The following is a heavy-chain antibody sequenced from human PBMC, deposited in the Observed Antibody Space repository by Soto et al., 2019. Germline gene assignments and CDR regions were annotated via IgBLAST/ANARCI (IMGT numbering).Heavy chain of an antibody. CDR3: AREARRVVVPAAIIYYYYMDV. CDR2: ISSSSSYI. D-gene: IGHD2-2*01. J-gene: IGHJ6*03. Sequence: GGSLRLSCAASGFTFSSYSMNWVRQAPGKGLEWVSSISSSSSYIYYADSVKGRFTISRDNAKNSLYLQMNSLRAEDTAEYYCAREARRVVVPAAIIYYYYMDVWGKGTTVTVSS. V-gene: IGHV3-21*01. CDR1: GFTFSSYS.